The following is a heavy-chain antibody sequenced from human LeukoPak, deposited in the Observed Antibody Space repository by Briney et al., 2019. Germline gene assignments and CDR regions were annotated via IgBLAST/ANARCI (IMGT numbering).Heavy chain of an antibody. V-gene: IGHV4-34*01. CDR3: ARVFSGSYYSAYNWFDP. CDR2: INHSGRT. CDR1: GGSFSGYY. J-gene: IGHJ5*02. Sequence: SETLSLTCAGYGGSFSGYYWSWIRQPPGKGLEWSGEINHSGRTNYNPSLKSRVTKSVDTSKNQFSLKLNSVTAADTAVYYCARVFSGSYYSAYNWFDPCGQGTLVTVSS. D-gene: IGHD1-26*01.